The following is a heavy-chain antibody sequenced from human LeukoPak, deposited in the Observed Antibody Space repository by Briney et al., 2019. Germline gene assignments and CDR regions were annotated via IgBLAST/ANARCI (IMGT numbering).Heavy chain of an antibody. CDR1: GYTFTSYY. J-gene: IGHJ4*02. CDR3: ARVAGAHDYEGPGLDY. V-gene: IGHV1-46*01. D-gene: IGHD4/OR15-4a*01. CDR2: INPSGGST. Sequence: GASVKVSCKASGYTFTSYYMHWVRQAPGQGLEWMGIINPSGGSTSYAQKFQGRVTMTRDTSTSTVYMELSSLRSEDTAVYYCARVAGAHDYEGPGLDYWGQGTLVTVSS.